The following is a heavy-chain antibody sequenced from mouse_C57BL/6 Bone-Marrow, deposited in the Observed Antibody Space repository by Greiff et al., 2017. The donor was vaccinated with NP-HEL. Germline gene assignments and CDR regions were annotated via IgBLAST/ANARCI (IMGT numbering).Heavy chain of an antibody. CDR1: GYTFTSYW. Sequence: VQLQQPGAELVKPGASVKLSCKASGYTFTSYWMQWVKQRPGQGLEWIGEIDPSDSYTNYNQKFKGKATLTVDTYSSTAYMQLSSLTSEDAAVYYCARTLWDYGMDYWGQGNSVTVSA. D-gene: IGHD1-1*02. J-gene: IGHJ4*01. CDR2: IDPSDSYT. V-gene: IGHV1-50*01. CDR3: ARTLWDYGMDY.